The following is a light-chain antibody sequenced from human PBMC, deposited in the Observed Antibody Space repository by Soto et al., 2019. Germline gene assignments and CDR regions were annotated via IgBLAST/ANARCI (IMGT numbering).Light chain of an antibody. CDR2: EVN. V-gene: IGLV2-8*01. Sequence: QSVLTQPPSASGSPGQSVTISCTGASSDVGSYNYVSWYQQHPDKAPKLMIYEVNKRPSGVPDRFSGSKSGNTASLTVSGLQPEDEADYYCTSYAGYNNPVVFGGGTQLTVL. CDR1: SSDVGSYNY. J-gene: IGLJ2*01. CDR3: TSYAGYNNPVV.